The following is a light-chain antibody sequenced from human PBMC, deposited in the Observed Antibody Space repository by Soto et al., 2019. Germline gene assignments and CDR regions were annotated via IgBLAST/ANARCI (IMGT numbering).Light chain of an antibody. CDR2: GAS. CDR3: QQYGSSPPEKT. Sequence: EIVLPQSPGTLSLSPGERATLSCRASQSVISNYLAWYQQKPGQAPRLLIYGASSRATGIPDRFSGSGSGTDFTLTISRLEPEDFAVYYCQQYGSSPPEKTFGQGNKVEIK. V-gene: IGKV3-20*01. J-gene: IGKJ1*01. CDR1: QSVISNY.